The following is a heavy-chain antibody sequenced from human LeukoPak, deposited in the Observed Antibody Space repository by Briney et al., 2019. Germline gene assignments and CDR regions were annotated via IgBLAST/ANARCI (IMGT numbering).Heavy chain of an antibody. J-gene: IGHJ4*02. CDR2: IYSDGSNK. V-gene: IGHV3-33*01. CDR1: GFTFRDCG. CDR3: ARDLKSGYMDS. Sequence: PGGPLRLSCAASGFTFRDCGIHWVRQAPGKALEGVGVIYSDGSNKYFIDSVGGRFTIFRDYSKNAVFVHMHSLRRGVRFVYYCARDLKSGYMDSWGQGPLVTVSS. D-gene: IGHD3-3*01.